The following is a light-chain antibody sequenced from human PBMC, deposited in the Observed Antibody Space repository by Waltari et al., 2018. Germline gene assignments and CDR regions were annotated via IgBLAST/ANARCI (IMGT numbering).Light chain of an antibody. CDR1: QSISPN. V-gene: IGKV3-15*01. CDR3: QQYNDWPPIT. CDR2: GAS. Sequence: ETLLKQSPATLSVSPGERVILSCRTNQSISPNLPSYQQKPGQAPRLLIYGASTRATGIPARFSGSGSETEFTLTISSMQSEDFAVYYCQQYNDWPPITFGQGTRLDI. J-gene: IGKJ5*01.